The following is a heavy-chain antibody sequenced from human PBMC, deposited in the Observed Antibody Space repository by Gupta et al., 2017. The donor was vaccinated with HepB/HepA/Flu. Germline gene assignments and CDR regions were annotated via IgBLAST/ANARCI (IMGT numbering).Heavy chain of an antibody. Sequence: QVQLVQSGAEVKKPGASVKVSCKASGYTFTGYYLHWVRQAPGQGLEWMGWINPNSGGTNYAQKFQGRVTMTRDTSISTAYMELSRLRSDDTAVYYCARGHYSVWLVPPIDYGGQGTLVTVSS. J-gene: IGHJ4*02. V-gene: IGHV1-2*02. CDR3: ARGHYSVWLVPPIDY. CDR2: INPNSGGT. D-gene: IGHD6-19*01. CDR1: GYTFTGYY.